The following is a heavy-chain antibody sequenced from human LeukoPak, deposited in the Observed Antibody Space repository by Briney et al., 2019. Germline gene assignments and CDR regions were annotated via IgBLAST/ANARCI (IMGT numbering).Heavy chain of an antibody. V-gene: IGHV4-59*11. Sequence: SETLSLTCTVSGGSISSHYGSWIRQPPGKGLEWIGYIYYSGSTNYNPSLKSRVTISVDTSKNQFSLKLSSVTAADTAVYYCARGASYVGDAFDIWGQGTMVTVSS. CDR2: IYYSGST. J-gene: IGHJ3*02. CDR3: ARGASYVGDAFDI. D-gene: IGHD5-18*01. CDR1: GGSISSHY.